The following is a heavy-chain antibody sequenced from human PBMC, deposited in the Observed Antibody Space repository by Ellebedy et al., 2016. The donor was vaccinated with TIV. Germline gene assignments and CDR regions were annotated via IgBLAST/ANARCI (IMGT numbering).Heavy chain of an antibody. V-gene: IGHV4-59*02. CDR3: ARSLSLGGYYAWFDP. Sequence: MPSETLSLTCTVSGGSVRNYYWNWIRQPPGKGLEWIGYIYDSGSTNYNPSLKSRVTISLDTSKKQFSLRLASVTAADMAIYYCARSLSLGGYYAWFDPWGQGTLVTVSS. J-gene: IGHJ5*02. CDR1: GGSVRNYY. D-gene: IGHD3-3*01. CDR2: IYDSGST.